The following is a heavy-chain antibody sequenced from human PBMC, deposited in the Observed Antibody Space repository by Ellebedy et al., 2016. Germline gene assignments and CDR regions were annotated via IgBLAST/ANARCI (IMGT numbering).Heavy chain of an antibody. V-gene: IGHV4-31*03. Sequence: SETLSLXCNVSGGSINSVGDYWSWIRQHPGKGLEWIGYIYYSGSTHYNPPLQSRVTISVDTSKNQFALKLSSVTAADTAVYYCARGKRGIAVVLHYMDVWGKGTTVTVSS. J-gene: IGHJ6*03. D-gene: IGHD6-19*01. CDR2: IYYSGST. CDR1: GGSINSVGDY. CDR3: ARGKRGIAVVLHYMDV.